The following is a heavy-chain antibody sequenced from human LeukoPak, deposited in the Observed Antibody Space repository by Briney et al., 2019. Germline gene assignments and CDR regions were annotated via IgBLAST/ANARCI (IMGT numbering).Heavy chain of an antibody. D-gene: IGHD4-23*01. V-gene: IGHV3-74*01. CDR1: GFTFSSYW. Sequence: GGSLRLSCAASGFTFSSYWMNWVRHARGKGLVWVSRIASDGSSTTYADSVKGRFSISRDNAKNTLYLQMNSLRVEDTAVYYCARGRPHGNDYWGQGTLVTVSS. J-gene: IGHJ4*02. CDR3: ARGRPHGNDY. CDR2: IASDGSST.